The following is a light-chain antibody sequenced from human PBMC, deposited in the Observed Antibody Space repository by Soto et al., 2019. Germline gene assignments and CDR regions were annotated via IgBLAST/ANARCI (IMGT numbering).Light chain of an antibody. V-gene: IGKV1-5*01. CDR2: DAS. J-gene: IGKJ1*01. CDR3: QQYTNTNNPWM. Sequence: DIRVTQSPPTLSASVGDRVTITCRASQIITTWMAWYQQKPGKAPKLLVYDASTLQSGVATRFSGSGSGTEFTLIISGLQPEDSATYYCQQYTNTNNPWMFGQGTKVDIK. CDR1: QIITTW.